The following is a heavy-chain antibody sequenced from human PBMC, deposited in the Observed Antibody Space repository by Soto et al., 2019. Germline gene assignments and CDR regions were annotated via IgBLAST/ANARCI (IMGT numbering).Heavy chain of an antibody. Sequence: EVQLLESGGGLVQPGGSLRLSCAASGFTFSSYAMSWVRQAPGKGLEWVSAISGSGGSTYYADSVKGRFTISRDNSKNTLYMQMNSLRAEDTAVYYCAIDSSGSRGEDAFDIWGQGTMVTVSS. CDR2: ISGSGGST. CDR3: AIDSSGSRGEDAFDI. CDR1: GFTFSSYA. D-gene: IGHD1-26*01. V-gene: IGHV3-23*01. J-gene: IGHJ3*02.